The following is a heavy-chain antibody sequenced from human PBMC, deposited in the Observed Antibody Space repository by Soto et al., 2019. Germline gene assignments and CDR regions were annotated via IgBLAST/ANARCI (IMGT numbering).Heavy chain of an antibody. D-gene: IGHD2-2*01. J-gene: IGHJ2*01. V-gene: IGHV4-4*02. CDR2: IYHSGST. Sequence: QVQLQESGPGLVKPSGTLSLTCAVSSGSICTNSWWSWVRQPPGKGLGWVGEIYHSGSTNYNPSLQSRVSISADKAKNQSPLKLNAVTAAGTAVSYCATGGSYCSTTGCLYWYLDLWGRGTRVSVSS. CDR3: ATGGSYCSTTGCLYWYLDL. CDR1: SGSICTNSW.